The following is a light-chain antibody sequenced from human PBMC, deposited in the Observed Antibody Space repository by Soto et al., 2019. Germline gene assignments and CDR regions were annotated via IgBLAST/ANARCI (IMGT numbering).Light chain of an antibody. CDR1: SSDVGGYNY. CDR3: SSYAGSNHVV. V-gene: IGLV2-8*01. CDR2: EVS. J-gene: IGLJ2*01. Sequence: QSVLPQPPSASGSPGPSGTISCTGTSSDVGGYNYVSWYQQHPGKAPKLMIYEVSKRPSGVPYRFSGSKSGNTASLTVSGLQAEDEADYYCSSYAGSNHVVFGGATKLTV.